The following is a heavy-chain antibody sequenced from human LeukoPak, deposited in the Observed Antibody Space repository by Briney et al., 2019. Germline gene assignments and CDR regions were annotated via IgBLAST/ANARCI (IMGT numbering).Heavy chain of an antibody. CDR1: GFTVSSDS. D-gene: IGHD1-26*01. CDR3: ARGRGVGATALDY. J-gene: IGHJ4*02. Sequence: PGGSLRLSCTVSGFTVSSDSMSWVRQAPGKGLEWVSFIYSGGSTHYSDSVKGRFTISRDNSKNTLYLQMNSLRAEDTAVYYCARGRGVGATALDYWGQGTLVTVSS. CDR2: IYSGGST. V-gene: IGHV3-53*01.